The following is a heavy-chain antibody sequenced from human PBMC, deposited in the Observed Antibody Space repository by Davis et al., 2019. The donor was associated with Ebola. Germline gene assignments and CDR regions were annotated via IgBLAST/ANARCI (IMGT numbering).Heavy chain of an antibody. CDR2: IYSGGST. V-gene: IGHV3-53*01. D-gene: IGHD6-13*01. J-gene: IGHJ4*02. CDR1: GFTVSSNY. CDR3: ATPSSSWYFDY. Sequence: PGGSLRLSCAASGFTVSSNYMSWVRQAPGKGLEWVSVIYSGGSTYYADSVKGRFTISRDNSKNTLYLQMNSLRAEDTAVYYCATPSSSWYFDYWGQGTLVTVSS.